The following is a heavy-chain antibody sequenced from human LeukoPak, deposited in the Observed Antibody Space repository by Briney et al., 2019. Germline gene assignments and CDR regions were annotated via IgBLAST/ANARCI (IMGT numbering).Heavy chain of an antibody. D-gene: IGHD6-19*01. V-gene: IGHV1-46*01. CDR3: ARERGVAVAGEGVDP. Sequence: ASVKVSCKASGYTFTRHYIQWVRQAPGQGLEWMGIINPSGGSTSYAQKFQGRVTLNRDTSTSTVYMELSSLRSEDTAVYYCARERGVAVAGEGVDPWGQGTLVTVSS. CDR1: GYTFTRHY. J-gene: IGHJ5*02. CDR2: INPSGGST.